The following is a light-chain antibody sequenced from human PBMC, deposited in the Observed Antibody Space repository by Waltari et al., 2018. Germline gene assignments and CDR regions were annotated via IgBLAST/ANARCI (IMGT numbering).Light chain of an antibody. CDR1: GSNIGAGTV. V-gene: IGLV1-40*01. CDR2: GST. J-gene: IGLJ7*01. Sequence: QSVLPQPPSVSGAPGQRVTISCTGSGSNIGAGTVVHWYQQLPRAAPKLLIYGSTSRPLGVPARFFGSTSGTLDITGLQAGDEADYYCGTWDSSLSGAVFGGGTHLTVL. CDR3: GTWDSSLSGAV.